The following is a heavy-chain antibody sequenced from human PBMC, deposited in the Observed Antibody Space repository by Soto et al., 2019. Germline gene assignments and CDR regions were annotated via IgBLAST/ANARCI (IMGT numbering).Heavy chain of an antibody. D-gene: IGHD2-2*01. CDR2: INQDGSEK. Sequence: GGSVSLSCVPSGFSFSTVWLNWVRQALGRGREWVANINQDGSEKYYVASVKGRFTMSRDNAHSSLYLQMNSLRVEDRAVSYCLRGNRPSSTRGQGPLLTVPP. V-gene: IGHV3-7*02. CDR3: LRGNRPSST. CDR1: GFSFSTVW. J-gene: IGHJ4*02.